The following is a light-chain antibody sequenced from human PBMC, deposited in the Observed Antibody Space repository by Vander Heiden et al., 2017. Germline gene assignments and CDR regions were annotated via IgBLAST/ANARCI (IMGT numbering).Light chain of an antibody. CDR3: QQYGSSPPAYT. J-gene: IGKJ2*01. CDR2: GAS. Sequence: VLTQTPGTLSLFPAGGATTPCRASQSGSSSYLAWYQQKPGQAPRLLIYGASSRATGIPDRFSGSGSGTDFTLTISRLEPEDFAVYYCQQYGSSPPAYTFGQGTKLEIK. V-gene: IGKV3-20*01. CDR1: QSGSSSY.